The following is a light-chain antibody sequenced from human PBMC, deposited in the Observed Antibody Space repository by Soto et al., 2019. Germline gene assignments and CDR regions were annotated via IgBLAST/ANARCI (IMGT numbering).Light chain of an antibody. CDR2: VAS. Sequence: IELTQSPGTLSLSPGERATLSCRASQSVSSNLAWYQQKPGQAPRLLIYVASTRATGIPARFSGSGSGTEFTLTISSLQSEDFAVYYCQQYNNWPPGTFGQGTNV. CDR1: QSVSSN. V-gene: IGKV3-15*01. CDR3: QQYNNWPPGT. J-gene: IGKJ1*01.